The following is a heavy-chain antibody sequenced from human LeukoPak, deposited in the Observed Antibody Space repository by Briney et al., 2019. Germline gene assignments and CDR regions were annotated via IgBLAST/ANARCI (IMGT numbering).Heavy chain of an antibody. D-gene: IGHD3-10*01. CDR2: INPNSGGT. Sequence: ASVKVSCKASGYTFTGYYMHWVRQAPGQGLEWMGWINPNSGGTNYVQKFQGRVTMTRDTSISTAYMELSRLRSDDTAVYYCARDRVRGVKGYFDYWGQGTLVTVSS. CDR3: ARDRVRGVKGYFDY. CDR1: GYTFTGYY. V-gene: IGHV1-2*02. J-gene: IGHJ4*02.